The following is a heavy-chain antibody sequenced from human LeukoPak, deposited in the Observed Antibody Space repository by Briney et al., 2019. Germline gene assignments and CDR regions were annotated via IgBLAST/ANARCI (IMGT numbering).Heavy chain of an antibody. CDR1: GYTFTSYD. J-gene: IGHJ4*02. V-gene: IGHV1-8*01. D-gene: IGHD6-13*01. CDR3: ARGQYSSSWYPFDY. Sequence: ASVKVSCKTSGYTFTSYDINWVPQATGQGLEWMGRMSPDSGNTGYAQNFQGRVTMTGNTSIGTAYMELSSLRSEDTAVYFCARGQYSSSWYPFDYWGQGTLVTVSS. CDR2: MSPDSGNT.